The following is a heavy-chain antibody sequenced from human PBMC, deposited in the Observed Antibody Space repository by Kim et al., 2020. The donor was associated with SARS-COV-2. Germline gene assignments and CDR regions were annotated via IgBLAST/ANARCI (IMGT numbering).Heavy chain of an antibody. CDR2: ISYDGSNK. CDR1: GFTFSSYG. V-gene: IGHV3-30*18. Sequence: GGSLRLSCAASGFTFSSYGMHWVRQAPGKGLEWVAVISYDGSNKYYADSVKGRFTISRDNSKNTLYLQMNSLRAEDTAVYYCAKSDCSSTSCYIDYDAFDIWGQGTMVTVSS. D-gene: IGHD2-2*02. CDR3: AKSDCSSTSCYIDYDAFDI. J-gene: IGHJ3*02.